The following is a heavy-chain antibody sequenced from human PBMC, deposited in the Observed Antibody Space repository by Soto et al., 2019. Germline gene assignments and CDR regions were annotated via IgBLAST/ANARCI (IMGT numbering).Heavy chain of an antibody. CDR2: INPNSGGT. CDR1: GYTFTDYY. J-gene: IGHJ6*02. V-gene: IGHV1-2*02. Sequence: QVQLVQSGAEVKKPGASVKVSCKASGYTFTDYYMYWVRQAPGQGLEWMGWINPNSGGTNYAQKFQGRVTMTRDTSISTAYMELNRLRSDDTAVYYCARDQSPSSGWPGMDVWGQGTTVTVSS. D-gene: IGHD6-19*01. CDR3: ARDQSPSSGWPGMDV.